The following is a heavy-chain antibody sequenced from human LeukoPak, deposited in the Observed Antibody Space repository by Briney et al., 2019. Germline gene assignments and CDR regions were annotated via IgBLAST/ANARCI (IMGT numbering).Heavy chain of an antibody. CDR3: AKSPRSKTIFGVVLYYFDY. D-gene: IGHD3-3*01. Sequence: PGGSLRLSCAASGFTFSSYAMSCVRQAPGKGLEWVSAVSGSGGSTYYADSVKGRFTISRDNSKNTLYLQMNSLRAEDTAVYYCAKSPRSKTIFGVVLYYFDYWGQGTLVTVSS. CDR2: VSGSGGST. J-gene: IGHJ4*02. CDR1: GFTFSSYA. V-gene: IGHV3-23*01.